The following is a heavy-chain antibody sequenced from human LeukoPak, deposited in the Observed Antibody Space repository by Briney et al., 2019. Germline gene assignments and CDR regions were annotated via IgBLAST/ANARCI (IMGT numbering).Heavy chain of an antibody. D-gene: IGHD6-19*01. CDR1: GDSVSSINGA. V-gene: IGHV6-1*01. CDR3: ARDVATTGWYTFDY. Sequence: SQTLSLTCAISGDSVSSINGAWNWVRQSPSRGLKWLGRTYYRSKWYSDYAVPIQGRISINPDTSKNQFTLHLFSVTPDDTAVYYCARDVATTGWYTFDYWGQGTRVTVSS. CDR2: TYYRSKWYS. J-gene: IGHJ4*02.